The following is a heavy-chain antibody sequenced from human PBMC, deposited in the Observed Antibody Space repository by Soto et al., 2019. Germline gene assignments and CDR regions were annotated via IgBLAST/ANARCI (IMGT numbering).Heavy chain of an antibody. CDR3: ARGGWELLTSYYYYGMDV. CDR2: INPNSGGT. V-gene: IGHV1-2*04. D-gene: IGHD1-26*01. J-gene: IGHJ6*01. Sequence: QGLEWMGWINPNSGGTNYAQKFQGWVTMTRDTSISTAYMELRRLRSDDTAVYYCARGGWELLTSYYYYGMDVWGQGTTVTVYS.